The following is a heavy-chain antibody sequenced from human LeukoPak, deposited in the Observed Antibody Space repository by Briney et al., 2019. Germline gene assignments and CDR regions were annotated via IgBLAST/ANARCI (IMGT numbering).Heavy chain of an antibody. V-gene: IGHV4-39*07. J-gene: IGHJ4*02. D-gene: IGHD6-13*01. CDR3: ARGEAEAGLDY. CDR1: GASISSSSYF. Sequence: SETLSLTCTVSGASISSSSYFWGWVRQPPGKGLEWIGTIYYSGSTYYNPSLKSRVTISVDTSKNQFSLKLSSVTAADTAVYYCARGEAEAGLDYWGQGTLVTVSS. CDR2: IYYSGST.